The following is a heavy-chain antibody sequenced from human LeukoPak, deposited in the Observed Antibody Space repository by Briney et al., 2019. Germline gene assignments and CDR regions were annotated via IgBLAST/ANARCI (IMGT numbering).Heavy chain of an antibody. Sequence: PSETLSLTCTISGGSISSYYSSWIRQPPGKGLEWIGYIYYSGSTNYNPSLKSRVTISVDTSKNQFSLKLSSVTAADTAVYYCAGTPTIFGVVTPYYFDYWGQGTLVTVSS. V-gene: IGHV4-59*01. J-gene: IGHJ4*02. CDR2: IYYSGST. CDR1: GGSISSYY. CDR3: AGTPTIFGVVTPYYFDY. D-gene: IGHD3-3*01.